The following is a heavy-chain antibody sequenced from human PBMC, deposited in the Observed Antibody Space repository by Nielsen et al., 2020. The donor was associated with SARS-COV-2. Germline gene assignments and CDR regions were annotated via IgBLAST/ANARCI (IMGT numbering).Heavy chain of an antibody. D-gene: IGHD4/OR15-4a*01. CDR2: IGTAGDT. Sequence: GESLKISCAASGFTFSSYDMHWVRQATGKGLEWVSAIGTAGDTYYPGSVKGRFTISRENAKNSLYLQMNSLRAGDTAVYYCARGDYGPYYYYGMDVWGKGTTVTVSS. CDR3: ARGDYGPYYYYGMDV. CDR1: GFTFSSYD. J-gene: IGHJ6*04. V-gene: IGHV3-13*01.